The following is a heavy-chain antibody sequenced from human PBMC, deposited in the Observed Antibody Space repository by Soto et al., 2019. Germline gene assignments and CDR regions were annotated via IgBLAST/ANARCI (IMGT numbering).Heavy chain of an antibody. D-gene: IGHD3-3*01. CDR2: ISYDGSNK. CDR3: ARPPPLGEWLLLDC. J-gene: IGHJ4*02. Sequence: QVQLVESGGGVVQPGRSLRLSCAASGFTFSSYAMHWVRQAPGKGLEWVAVISYDGSNKYYADSVKGRFTISRDNSKNTLYLQMNSLRAEDTAVYYCARPPPLGEWLLLDCWGQGTVVTVSS. V-gene: IGHV3-30-3*01. CDR1: GFTFSSYA.